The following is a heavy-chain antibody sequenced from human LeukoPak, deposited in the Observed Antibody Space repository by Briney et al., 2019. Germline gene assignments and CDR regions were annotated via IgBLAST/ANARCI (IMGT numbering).Heavy chain of an antibody. V-gene: IGHV4-34*01. CDR3: ARASVAGSTGY. D-gene: IGHD6-19*01. J-gene: IGHJ4*02. Sequence: SESLSPTQALYGGSFSGYYWSWIRQPPGKGLEWIGEINHSGSTNYNPSLKSRVTISVDTSKNQFSLKLSSVTAADTAVYYCARASVAGSTGYWGQGTLVTVSS. CDR1: GGSFSGYY. CDR2: INHSGST.